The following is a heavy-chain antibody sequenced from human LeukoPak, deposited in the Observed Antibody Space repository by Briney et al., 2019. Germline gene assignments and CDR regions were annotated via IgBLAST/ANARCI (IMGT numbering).Heavy chain of an antibody. Sequence: GSLRLSCAASGFTFSSYWMSWVRQAPGKGLEWVANIKQDGSEKYYVDSVKGRFTISRDNPKKSLYLQMNALRYEDTAIYYCARDHDWAFDLWGQGTLVTVSS. D-gene: IGHD3-9*01. CDR1: GFTFSSYW. J-gene: IGHJ4*02. CDR3: ARDHDWAFDL. V-gene: IGHV3-7*01. CDR2: IKQDGSEK.